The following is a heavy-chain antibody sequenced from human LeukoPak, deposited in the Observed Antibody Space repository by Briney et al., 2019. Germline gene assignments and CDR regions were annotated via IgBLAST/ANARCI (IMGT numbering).Heavy chain of an antibody. V-gene: IGHV1-46*01. CDR3: ARAGTYYYDSSGYLDY. Sequence: GGSLRLSCAASGFTFTSYYMHWVRQAPGQGLEWMGIINPSGGSTSYAQKFQGRVTMTRDMSTSTVYMELSSLRSEDTAVYYCARAGTYYYDSSGYLDYWGQGTLVTVSS. CDR2: INPSGGST. J-gene: IGHJ4*02. D-gene: IGHD3-22*01. CDR1: GFTFTSYY.